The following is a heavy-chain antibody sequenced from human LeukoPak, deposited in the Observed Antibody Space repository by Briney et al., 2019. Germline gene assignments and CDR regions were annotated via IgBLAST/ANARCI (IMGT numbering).Heavy chain of an antibody. V-gene: IGHV1-2*02. Sequence: ASVKVSCKASGYTFTGYYIHWVRQAPGQGLEWMGWINPYTGGTNYAQNFQDRVTMTRDTSISTAYMDLSRLRSDDTAVYYCAGLYSGSYHNFDYWGQGTLVTVSS. J-gene: IGHJ4*02. CDR1: GYTFTGYY. D-gene: IGHD1-26*01. CDR2: INPYTGGT. CDR3: AGLYSGSYHNFDY.